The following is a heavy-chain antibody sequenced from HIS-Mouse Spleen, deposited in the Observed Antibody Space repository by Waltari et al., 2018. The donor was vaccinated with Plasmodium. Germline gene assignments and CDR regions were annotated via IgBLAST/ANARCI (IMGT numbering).Heavy chain of an antibody. CDR2: MNPNSGNT. D-gene: IGHD2-8*01. CDR1: GYTFTSYD. J-gene: IGHJ3*02. Sequence: QVQLVQSGAEVKKPGASVKVSCKASGYTFTSYDINWVGQANGQGLEWMGWMNPNSGNTGYAQKFQGRVTMTRNTSISYMELSSLRSEDTAVYYCASHTNLAFDIWGQGTMVTVSS. V-gene: IGHV1-8*01. CDR3: ASHTNLAFDI.